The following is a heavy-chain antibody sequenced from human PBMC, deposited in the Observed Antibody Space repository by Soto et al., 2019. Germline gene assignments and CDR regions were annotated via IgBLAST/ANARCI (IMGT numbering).Heavy chain of an antibody. CDR3: ATRIGNIGWYWLDT. D-gene: IGHD6-19*01. J-gene: IGHJ5*02. CDR1: GFTFSSSA. V-gene: IGHV1-58*01. CDR2: IVLGNGNT. Sequence: QMHLVQSGPEVKRPGTSLKVSCKASGFTFSSSAVKWVRQARGQGLEWIGWIVLGNGNTNYAQKFQERVTITRDMSTRTAYMEVRSLTCEATAVYYCATRIGNIGWYWLDTWGQGTLVTVSS.